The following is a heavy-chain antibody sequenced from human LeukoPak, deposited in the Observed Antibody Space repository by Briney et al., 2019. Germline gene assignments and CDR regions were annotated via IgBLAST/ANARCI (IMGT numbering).Heavy chain of an antibody. J-gene: IGHJ2*01. V-gene: IGHV4-39*07. CDR1: GDSISTISHY. CDR2: IYYSGST. D-gene: IGHD3-22*01. CDR3: AGVKDSSGYQGWYFDL. Sequence: PSETLSLTCTVSGDSISTISHYWGWIRQPPGKGLEWIGTIYYSGSTDYNPSLESRVTISVDTSKNQFSLKLSSVTAADTAVYYCAGVKDSSGYQGWYFDLWGRGTLVTVSS.